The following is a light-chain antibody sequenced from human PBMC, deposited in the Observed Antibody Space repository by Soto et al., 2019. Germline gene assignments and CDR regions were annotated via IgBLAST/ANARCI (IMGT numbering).Light chain of an antibody. V-gene: IGKV3-11*01. CDR1: QSVSGY. Sequence: EIVLTQSPGTLSLSPGERATLSCRASQSVSGYLAWYQQKPGQAPRLLIYDASTRATGISARFSGSGSGTDSTLTISSLEPEDFAVYYCQQRSNWPVTFGQGTRVELK. J-gene: IGKJ1*01. CDR2: DAS. CDR3: QQRSNWPVT.